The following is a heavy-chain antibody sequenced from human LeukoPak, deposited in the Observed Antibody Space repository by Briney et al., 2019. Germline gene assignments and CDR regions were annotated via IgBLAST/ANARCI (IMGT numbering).Heavy chain of an antibody. CDR1: GGSVSSYS. J-gene: IGHJ4*02. V-gene: IGHV4-4*07. CDR2: VYTSGST. D-gene: IGHD2-2*01. Sequence: PSETLSLTAAVSGGSVSSYSWSWIRQPAGRGLEWIGRVYTSGSTTYYPSLKSRVTMSVDTSKNQFSLKLSSVTAADTAVYYCAKEGCSGSSCYWDYWGQGTLVTVSS. CDR3: AKEGCSGSSCYWDY.